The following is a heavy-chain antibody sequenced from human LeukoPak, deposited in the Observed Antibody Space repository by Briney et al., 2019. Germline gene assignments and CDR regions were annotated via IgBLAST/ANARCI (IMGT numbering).Heavy chain of an antibody. CDR3: ATTCSGGSCYSPPRWFDP. V-gene: IGHV1-69*05. CDR1: GGTFSSYA. CDR2: ITPIFGTA. D-gene: IGHD2-15*01. Sequence: ASVKVSCKASGGTFSSYAISWVRQAPGQGLEWMGGITPIFGTANYAQKFQGRVTITTDESTSTAYMELSSLRSEDTAVYYCATTCSGGSCYSPPRWFDPWGQGTLVTVSS. J-gene: IGHJ5*02.